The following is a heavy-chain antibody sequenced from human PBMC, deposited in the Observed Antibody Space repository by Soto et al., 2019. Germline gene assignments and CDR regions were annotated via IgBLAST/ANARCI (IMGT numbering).Heavy chain of an antibody. CDR3: AKDDFTDRGDDYFDY. J-gene: IGHJ4*02. CDR1: GFSFANFA. Sequence: GGSLRLSCAASGFSFANFAMVWVRHGPVKGLEWVAGIGASGDITWYADSVKGRLSISRDNSKNTLYLQLNSLRFEDTAVYYCAKDDFTDRGDDYFDYWGPGTLVTVSS. D-gene: IGHD2-21*02. CDR2: IGASGDIT. V-gene: IGHV3-23*01.